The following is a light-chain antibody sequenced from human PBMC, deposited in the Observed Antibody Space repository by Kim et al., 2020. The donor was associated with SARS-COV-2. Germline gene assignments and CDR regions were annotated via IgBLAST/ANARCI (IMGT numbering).Light chain of an antibody. Sequence: EIVMTQSPATLSVSPGERATLSCRASQSVSSNLAWYQQKPGQAPRLLIYGASTRATGIPARFSGSGSGTEFTLTISSLQSEDFAVYYCKQYNNWPLTFVAGTKVDIK. CDR1: QSVSSN. CDR3: KQYNNWPLT. CDR2: GAS. J-gene: IGKJ4*01. V-gene: IGKV3-15*01.